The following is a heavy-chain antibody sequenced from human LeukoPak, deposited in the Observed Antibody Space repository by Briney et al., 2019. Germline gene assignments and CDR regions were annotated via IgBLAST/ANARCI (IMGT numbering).Heavy chain of an antibody. D-gene: IGHD6-13*01. V-gene: IGHV1-24*01. J-gene: IGHJ6*02. CDR1: GYTLTELS. Sequence: ASVKVSCKVSGYTLTELSMHWVRQAPGKGLEWMRGFDPEDGETIYAQKFQGRVTMTEDTSTDTAYMELSSLRSEDTAVYYCATVPVRYSSSWYYYYGTDVWGQGTTVTVSS. CDR2: FDPEDGET. CDR3: ATVPVRYSSSWYYYYGTDV.